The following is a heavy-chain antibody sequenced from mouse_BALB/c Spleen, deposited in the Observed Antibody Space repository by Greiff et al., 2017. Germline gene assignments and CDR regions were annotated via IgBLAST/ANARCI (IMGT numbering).Heavy chain of an antibody. CDR3: AREGSSGYFAWFAY. J-gene: IGHJ3*01. D-gene: IGHD3-1*01. CDR1: GFSLTSYG. Sequence: VKLMESGPGLVAPSQSLSITCTVSGFSLTSYGVHWVRQPPGKGLEWLGVIWAGGSTNYNSALMSRLSISKDNSKSQVFLKMNSLQTDDTAMYYCAREGSSGYFAWFAYWGQGTLVTVSA. CDR2: IWAGGST. V-gene: IGHV2-9*02.